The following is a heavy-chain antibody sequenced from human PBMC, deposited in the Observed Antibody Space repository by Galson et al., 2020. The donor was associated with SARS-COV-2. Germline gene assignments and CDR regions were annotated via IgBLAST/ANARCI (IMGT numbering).Heavy chain of an antibody. CDR2: IWYDGSNK. V-gene: IGHV3-33*01. CDR1: GFTFSSYG. D-gene: IGHD3-22*01. Sequence: GGSLRLSCAASGFTFSSYGMHWVRQAPGKGLEWVAVIWYDGSNKYYADSVKGRFTISRDYSKNTLYLQMTSLRAEDTAVYYCARDFGTYYYDSSGSLVDCWGQGTLVTVSS. CDR3: ARDFGTYYYDSSGSLVDC. J-gene: IGHJ4*02.